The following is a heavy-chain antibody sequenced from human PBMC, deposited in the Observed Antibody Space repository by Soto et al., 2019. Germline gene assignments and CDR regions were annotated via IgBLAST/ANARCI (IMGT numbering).Heavy chain of an antibody. Sequence: ASVKVSCKASGYTFTSYDINWVRQATGQGLEWMGWMNPNSGNTGYAQKFQGRVTMTRNTSISTAYMELSSLRSEDTAVYYCVRGSAVRYDFWSGYYKEGYWGQGTLVTVSS. D-gene: IGHD3-3*01. CDR2: MNPNSGNT. CDR1: GYTFTSYD. CDR3: VRGSAVRYDFWSGYYKEGY. V-gene: IGHV1-8*01. J-gene: IGHJ4*02.